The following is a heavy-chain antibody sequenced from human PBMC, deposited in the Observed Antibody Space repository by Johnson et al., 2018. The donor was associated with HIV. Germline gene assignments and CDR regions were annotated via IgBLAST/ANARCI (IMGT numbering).Heavy chain of an antibody. CDR1: GFTFDDYA. J-gene: IGHJ3*02. Sequence: QVQLVESGGGLVQPGRSLRLSCAASGFTFDDYAMHWVRQAPGKGLEWVAFVSSDGNNKNYADSVQGRFTISRENAKNSLYLQRNSPRAGDTAVYYCARVMYGGSSKSAAFDIWGQGTMVTVSS. V-gene: IGHV3-30*03. CDR3: ARVMYGGSSKSAAFDI. CDR2: VSSDGNNK. D-gene: IGHD1-26*01.